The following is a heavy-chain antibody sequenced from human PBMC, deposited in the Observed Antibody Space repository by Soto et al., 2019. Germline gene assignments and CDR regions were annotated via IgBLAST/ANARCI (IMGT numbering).Heavy chain of an antibody. CDR2: IIPTLGIA. Sequence: SVKVSCKASGGTFSSYTISWVRQAPGQGLEWMGRIIPTLGIANYAQKFQGRVTITADKSTSTAYMELSSLRSEDTAVYYCASPRIVGATNLFDYWGQGTQVTVSS. J-gene: IGHJ4*02. CDR1: GGTFSSYT. V-gene: IGHV1-69*02. CDR3: ASPRIVGATNLFDY. D-gene: IGHD1-26*01.